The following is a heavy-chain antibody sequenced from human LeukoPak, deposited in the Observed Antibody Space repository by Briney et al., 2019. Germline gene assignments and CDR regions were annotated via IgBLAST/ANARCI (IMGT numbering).Heavy chain of an antibody. V-gene: IGHV3-23*01. D-gene: IGHD3-22*01. J-gene: IGHJ4*02. CDR2: ISGSGGST. CDR1: GFTFSTYA. CDR3: AKYSPSYYYDSTYYFDY. Sequence: GGSLRLSCAASGFTFSTYAMSWVRQAPGKGLEWVSAISGSGGSTYYADSVKGRFTISRDNSKNTLYLQMNSLRAEDTAVYYCAKYSPSYYYDSTYYFDYWGQGTLVTVSS.